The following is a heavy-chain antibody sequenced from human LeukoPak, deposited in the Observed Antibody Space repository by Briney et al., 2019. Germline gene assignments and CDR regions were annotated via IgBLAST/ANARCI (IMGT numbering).Heavy chain of an antibody. CDR2: IYSGGST. D-gene: IGHD3-22*01. V-gene: IGHV3-53*01. Sequence: GGSLRLSCAASGFTVSSNYMSWVRQAPGKGLEWVSVIYSGGSTYYADSVKGRFTISRDNAKNSLYLQMNSLRAEDTAVYYCASRGDTSGYYYFDYWGQGTLVTVSS. CDR3: ASRGDTSGYYYFDY. J-gene: IGHJ4*02. CDR1: GFTVSSNY.